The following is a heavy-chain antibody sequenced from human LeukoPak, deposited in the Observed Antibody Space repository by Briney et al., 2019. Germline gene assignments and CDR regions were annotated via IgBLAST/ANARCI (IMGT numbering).Heavy chain of an antibody. J-gene: IGHJ3*02. D-gene: IGHD2-2*01. V-gene: IGHV5-10-1*01. CDR3: ARAVRYCSSTSCYAEDAFNI. CDR1: GYRFTSYW. CDR2: IDPSDSYT. Sequence: GEALKISCKGSGYRFTSYWISWVRQMPGKGLEWMGRIDPSDSYTNYSPSFQGHVTISADKSISTAYLQWSSLKASDTAMYYCARAVRYCSSTSCYAEDAFNIWGQGTMVTVSS.